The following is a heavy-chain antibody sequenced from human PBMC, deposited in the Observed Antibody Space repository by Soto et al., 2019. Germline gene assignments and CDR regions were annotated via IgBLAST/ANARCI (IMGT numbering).Heavy chain of an antibody. CDR1: GFSFSTYA. D-gene: IGHD5-18*01. J-gene: IGHJ6*02. V-gene: IGHV3-30*18. CDR3: AKDRRYSYGYNSYHYDMDV. CDR2: ISDDGSNK. Sequence: QVLLVESGGGVVQSGNSLRLSCAASGFSFSTYAMHWVRQAPGKGLEWVAVISDDGSNKYFADSVKGRFTISRDKSKNKVYMKRNSLGAEDTAVYFCAKDRRYSYGYNSYHYDMDVWGQGTTVTVSS.